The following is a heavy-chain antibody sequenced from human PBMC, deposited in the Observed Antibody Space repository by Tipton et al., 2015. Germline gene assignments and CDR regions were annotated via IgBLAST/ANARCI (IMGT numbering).Heavy chain of an antibody. D-gene: IGHD3-9*01. CDR3: ARRLPYFEWSKVYYFDY. V-gene: IGHV5-51*01. CDR2: IYPGDSDT. J-gene: IGHJ4*02. CDR1: GYSFTSYW. Sequence: VQLVQSGAEVKKPGESLKISCKGSGYSFTSYWIGWVRQMPGKGLEWMGIIYPGDSDTRYSPSFQGQVTISADKSTSTAYLQWSSLKASDTAVYYCARRLPYFEWSKVYYFDYWGQGSPVTVSP.